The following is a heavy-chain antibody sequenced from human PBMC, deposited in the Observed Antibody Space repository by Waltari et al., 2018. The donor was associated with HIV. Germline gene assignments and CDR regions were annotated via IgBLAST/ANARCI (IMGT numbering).Heavy chain of an antibody. V-gene: IGHV4-31*03. D-gene: IGHD3-16*01. J-gene: IGHJ4*02. CDR3: AREREIPRGRWLGVDY. CDR2: LYYSGST. CDR1: GGSISSGGYY. Sequence: QVQLQESGPGLVKPSQTLSLTCTVSGGSISSGGYYWSWIRQHPGKGLEWIGYLYYSGSTYYNPSLKSRVTISVDTSKNQFSLKLSSGTAADTAVYYCAREREIPRGRWLGVDYWGQGTLVTVSS.